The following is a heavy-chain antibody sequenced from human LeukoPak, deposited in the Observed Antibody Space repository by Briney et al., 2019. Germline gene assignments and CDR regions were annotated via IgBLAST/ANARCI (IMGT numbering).Heavy chain of an antibody. CDR3: ASSGATWSALDY. J-gene: IGHJ4*02. Sequence: SETLSLTCTVSGGSISSGSYYWSWIRQPAGKGLEWIGRIYTSGSTNYNPSLKSRVTISVDTSKNQFSLKLSSVTAADTAVYYCASSGATWSALDYWGQGTLVTVSS. V-gene: IGHV4-61*02. CDR2: IYTSGST. CDR1: GGSISSGSYY. D-gene: IGHD1-26*01.